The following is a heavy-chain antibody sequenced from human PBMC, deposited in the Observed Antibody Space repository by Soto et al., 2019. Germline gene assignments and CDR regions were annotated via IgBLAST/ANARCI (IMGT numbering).Heavy chain of an antibody. CDR2: IIPLFGTA. CDR1: GGTFSSYA. Sequence: QVQLVQSGAEVKKPASSVKVSCKASGGTFSSYAISWVRQAPGQGREWMGGIIPLFGTANHARKFQHRVTITADESTSTAYMELSSLRSEDTAVYYCARCSPCDFWSGYYEGAYYYDCGMDVWGQGTTVTVSS. V-gene: IGHV1-69*01. D-gene: IGHD3-3*01. CDR3: ARCSPCDFWSGYYEGAYYYDCGMDV. J-gene: IGHJ6*02.